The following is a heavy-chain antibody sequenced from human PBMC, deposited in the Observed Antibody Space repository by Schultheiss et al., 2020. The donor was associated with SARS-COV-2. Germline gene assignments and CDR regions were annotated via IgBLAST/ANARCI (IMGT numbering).Heavy chain of an antibody. CDR2: IYHSGST. CDR1: GGSISSSNW. J-gene: IGHJ6*02. Sequence: SETLSLTCAVSGGSISSSNWWSWVRQPPGKGLEWIGEIYHSGSTNYNPSLKSRVTISVDTSKNQFSLKLSSVTAADTAVYYCARDLRGSYSGSKYYYYYYGMDVWGQGTTVTVSS. D-gene: IGHD1-26*01. V-gene: IGHV4-4*02. CDR3: ARDLRGSYSGSKYYYYYYGMDV.